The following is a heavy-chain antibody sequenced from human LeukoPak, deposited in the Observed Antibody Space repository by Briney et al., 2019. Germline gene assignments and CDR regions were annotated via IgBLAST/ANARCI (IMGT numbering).Heavy chain of an antibody. D-gene: IGHD3-9*01. V-gene: IGHV3-11*03. Sequence: GGSLRLSCEASGFSVSNNYMTWVRQAPGKGLEWISNIRTTAEGAKYAYYADSVKGRVTISRDDGKNTLYLHMNGLRDDDTAVYYCATDQRYAFDYWGQGILVTVSS. CDR1: GFSVSNNY. CDR3: ATDQRYAFDY. CDR2: IRTTAEGAKYA. J-gene: IGHJ4*02.